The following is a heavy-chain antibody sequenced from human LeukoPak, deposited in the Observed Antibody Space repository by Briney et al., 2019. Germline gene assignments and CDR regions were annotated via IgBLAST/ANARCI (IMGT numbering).Heavy chain of an antibody. D-gene: IGHD6-13*01. Sequence: GRSLRLSCAASGFTFSSYGMHWVRQAPGKGLERVAVISYDGSNKYYADSVKGRFTISRDNSKHTLYLQMNSLRAEDTAVYYCAKDASSSWFFDYWGQGTLVTVSS. J-gene: IGHJ4*02. CDR3: AKDASSSWFFDY. CDR1: GFTFSSYG. CDR2: ISYDGSNK. V-gene: IGHV3-30*18.